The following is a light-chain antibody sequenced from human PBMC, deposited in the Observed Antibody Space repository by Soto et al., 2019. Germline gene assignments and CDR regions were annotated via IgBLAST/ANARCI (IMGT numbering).Light chain of an antibody. CDR1: QSVSSN. V-gene: IGKV3-15*01. CDR2: GAS. J-gene: IGKJ4*01. Sequence: EIVMTQSPATLSVSPGERATLSCRGSQSVSSNLAWYQQKPGQALRLLIYGASTRATGIPARFSGSGSGTEFTLTFSSLQSEDFAVYYCQQYNNWPLTFGGGTKVEIK. CDR3: QQYNNWPLT.